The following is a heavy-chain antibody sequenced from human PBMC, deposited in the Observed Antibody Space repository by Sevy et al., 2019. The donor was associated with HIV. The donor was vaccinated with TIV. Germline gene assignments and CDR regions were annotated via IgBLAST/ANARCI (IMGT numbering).Heavy chain of an antibody. CDR2: ISAYNGNT. Sequence: ASVKVSCKASGYTFTSYGISWVRQAPGQGLEWMGWISAYNGNTNYAQTLQGRVTMTTETSTSTAYMELRSLRSDDTAVYYCAGDRGSGSYYSHYYYYGMDVWGQGTTVTVSS. J-gene: IGHJ6*02. CDR3: AGDRGSGSYYSHYYYYGMDV. CDR1: GYTFTSYG. D-gene: IGHD3-10*01. V-gene: IGHV1-18*01.